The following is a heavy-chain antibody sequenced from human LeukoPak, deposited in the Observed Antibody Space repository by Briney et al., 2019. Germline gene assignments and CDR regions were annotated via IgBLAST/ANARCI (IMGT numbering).Heavy chain of an antibody. Sequence: WETLSLTCTVSGGPISSYYWSWIRQPPGKGLEWIGYIYYSGSTNYNPSLKSRVTISVDTSKNQFSLKLSSVPSADTAVYYCAREITIFVVVRFNPWGQGTLVTVSS. D-gene: IGHD3-3*01. CDR1: GGPISSYY. V-gene: IGHV4-59*01. J-gene: IGHJ5*02. CDR2: IYYSGST. CDR3: AREITIFVVVRFNP.